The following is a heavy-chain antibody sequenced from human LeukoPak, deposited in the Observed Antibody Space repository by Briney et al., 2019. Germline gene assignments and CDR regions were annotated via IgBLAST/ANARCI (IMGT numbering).Heavy chain of an antibody. Sequence: GRSLRLSCAASGFTFDGFALFWVRQAPGKGLEYVSGINWNSGSIDYADSVKGRFTTSRDNARSSLYLQMNSQRVEDTAVYYCAKGTGGYYGPFDSWGQGTLVTVSS. CDR2: INWNSGSI. V-gene: IGHV3-9*01. D-gene: IGHD3-22*01. CDR1: GFTFDGFA. J-gene: IGHJ4*02. CDR3: AKGTGGYYGPFDS.